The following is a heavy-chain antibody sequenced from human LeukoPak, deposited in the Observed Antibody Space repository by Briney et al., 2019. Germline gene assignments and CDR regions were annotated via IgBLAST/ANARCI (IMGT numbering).Heavy chain of an antibody. CDR1: GGSFSGYY. D-gene: IGHD6-19*01. CDR2: VYYTGNT. CDR3: TTASSWYRYYFDY. J-gene: IGHJ4*02. V-gene: IGHV4-34*11. Sequence: SETLSLTCAVYGGSFSGYYWSWIRQSPGKGLEWIGYVYYTGNTNYNPSLESRVSISADTSKNQFSLNLSSVTAADTAAYYCTTASSWYRYYFDYWGQGALVTVSP.